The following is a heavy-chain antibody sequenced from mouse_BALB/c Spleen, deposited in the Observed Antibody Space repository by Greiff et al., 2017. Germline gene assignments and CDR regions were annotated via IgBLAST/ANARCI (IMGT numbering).Heavy chain of an antibody. V-gene: IGHV1S81*02. CDR3: TRSGVRAWFAY. J-gene: IGHJ3*01. CDR1: GYTFTSYY. CDR2: INPSNGGT. Sequence: QVQLQQSGAELVKPGASVKLSCKASGYTFTSYYMYWVKQRPGQGLEWIGEINPSNGGTNFNEKFKSKATLTVDKSSSTAYMQLSSLTSEDSAVYYCTRSGVRAWFAYWGQGTLVTVSA. D-gene: IGHD2-14*01.